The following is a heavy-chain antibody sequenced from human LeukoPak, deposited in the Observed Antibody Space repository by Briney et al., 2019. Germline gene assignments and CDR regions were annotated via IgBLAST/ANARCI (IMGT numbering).Heavy chain of an antibody. CDR2: IYYSGST. D-gene: IGHD6-13*01. V-gene: IGHV4-39*07. Sequence: SETLSLTCTVSGGSISSSSYYWGWIRQPPGKGLEWIGSIYYSGSTYYNPSLKSRVTMSVDTSKNQFSLKLSSVTAADTAVYYCARDLSTKIAAAGFRGFDYWGQGTLVTVSS. CDR1: GGSISSSSYY. J-gene: IGHJ4*02. CDR3: ARDLSTKIAAAGFRGFDY.